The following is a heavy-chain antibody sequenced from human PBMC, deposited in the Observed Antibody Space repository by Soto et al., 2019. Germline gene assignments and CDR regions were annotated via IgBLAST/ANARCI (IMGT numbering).Heavy chain of an antibody. J-gene: IGHJ3*02. V-gene: IGHV1-24*01. CDR2: FDPEDGET. Sequence: QVQLVQSGAEVKKPGASVKVSCKVSGYTLTELSMHWVRQAPGKGLEWMGGFDPEDGETIYAQKFQGRVTMTEDTATDTAYMELSSLRSEDTAVYYCATNEQQLFGAGLDAFDIWGQGTMVTVSS. CDR3: ATNEQQLFGAGLDAFDI. D-gene: IGHD6-13*01. CDR1: GYTLTELS.